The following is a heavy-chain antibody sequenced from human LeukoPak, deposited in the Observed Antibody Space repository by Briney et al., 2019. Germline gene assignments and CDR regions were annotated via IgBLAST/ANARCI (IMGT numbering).Heavy chain of an antibody. J-gene: IGHJ6*02. V-gene: IGHV3-74*01. D-gene: IGHD3-3*01. Sequence: AGGSLRLSCAASGFTFSSYWMHWVRRAPGKGLVWVSRINSDGSSTSYADSVKGRFTISRDNAKNTLYLQMNSLRAEDTAVYYCARDRPDDFWSGYYTHYYYGMDVWGQGTTVTVSS. CDR2: INSDGSST. CDR1: GFTFSSYW. CDR3: ARDRPDDFWSGYYTHYYYGMDV.